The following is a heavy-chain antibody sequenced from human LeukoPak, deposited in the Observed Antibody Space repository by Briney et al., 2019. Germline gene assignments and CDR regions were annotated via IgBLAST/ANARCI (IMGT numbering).Heavy chain of an antibody. CDR1: GGSISSYY. CDR3: ARDMQQLVSFYYYYYYMDV. D-gene: IGHD6-13*01. V-gene: IGHV4-4*07. CDR2: IYTSGST. Sequence: SETLSLTCTVSGGSISSYYWSWIRQPAGKGLEWIGRIYTSGSTNYNPSLKSRVTMSVDTSKNQFSLKLSSVTAADTAVYYCARDMQQLVSFYYYYYYMDVWGKGTTVTVSS. J-gene: IGHJ6*03.